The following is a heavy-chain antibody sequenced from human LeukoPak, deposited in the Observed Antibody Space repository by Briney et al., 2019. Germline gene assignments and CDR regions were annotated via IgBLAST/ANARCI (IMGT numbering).Heavy chain of an antibody. J-gene: IGHJ2*01. Sequence: AGGTLRLSCAASGFTFSSCELSWVRQAPGKGLEWVAAISYDGSNKDYADSVKGRFTISRDNSKNTLYLQMNSLRAEDTAVYYCAKAGDYGGNYYWYFDLWGRGTLVTVSS. CDR1: GFTFSSCE. D-gene: IGHD4-23*01. V-gene: IGHV3-30*18. CDR2: ISYDGSNK. CDR3: AKAGDYGGNYYWYFDL.